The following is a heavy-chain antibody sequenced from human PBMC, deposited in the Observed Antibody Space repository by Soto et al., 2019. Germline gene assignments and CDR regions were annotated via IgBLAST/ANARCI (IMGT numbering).Heavy chain of an antibody. CDR1: GGCISGYS. D-gene: IGHD1-26*01. V-gene: IGHV4-59*01. J-gene: IGHJ6*02. Sequence: PXASLSLTCTVPGGCISGYSWTWIRQPAGKGLEWIGYIHYSGGPNYNPSLKSRVTISVDTSKNQFSLKLSSVTAADTAVYYRARGPGATPSYYYGMDVCGQGTTVTVSS. CDR3: ARGPGATPSYYYGMDV. CDR2: IHYSGGP.